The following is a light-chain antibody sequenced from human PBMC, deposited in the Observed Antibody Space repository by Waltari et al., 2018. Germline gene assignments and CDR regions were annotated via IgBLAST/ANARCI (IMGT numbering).Light chain of an antibody. CDR3: QQYYSYPQA. CDR2: AAS. Sequence: AIRMTQSPSSFSASTGARVTITCRASQGISSYLAWYQQKPGKAPKLLIYAASTLQSGVPSRFSGSGSGTDFTLTISCLQSEDFATYYCQQYYSYPQAFGGGTKVEIK. CDR1: QGISSY. J-gene: IGKJ4*01. V-gene: IGKV1-8*01.